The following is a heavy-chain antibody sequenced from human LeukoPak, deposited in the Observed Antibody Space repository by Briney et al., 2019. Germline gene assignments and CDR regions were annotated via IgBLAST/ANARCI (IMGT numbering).Heavy chain of an antibody. J-gene: IGHJ5*02. V-gene: IGHV1-3*01. CDR2: INAGNGNT. CDR3: VRGPRPVRTVAGTSGWFDP. CDR1: GYTFTSYA. D-gene: IGHD6-19*01. Sequence: ASVKVSCKASGYTFTSYAMRWVRQAPGQRLEWMGWINAGNGNTKYSQKFQGRVTITRDTSASTAYMELSSLRSEDTAVYYCVRGPRPVRTVAGTSGWFDPWGQGTLVTVSS.